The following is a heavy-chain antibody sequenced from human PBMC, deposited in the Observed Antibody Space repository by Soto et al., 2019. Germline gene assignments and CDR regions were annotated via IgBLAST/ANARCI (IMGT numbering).Heavy chain of an antibody. D-gene: IGHD5-18*01. Sequence: PGGSLRLSCAASGFTFSSYSMNWVRQAPGKGLEWVSSISSSSSYIYYADSVKGRFTISRDNAKNSLYLQMNSLRAEDTAVYYCARDSGRPTATVDYWGQGTLVTVSS. CDR1: GFTFSSYS. J-gene: IGHJ4*02. CDR3: ARDSGRPTATVDY. CDR2: ISSSSSYI. V-gene: IGHV3-21*01.